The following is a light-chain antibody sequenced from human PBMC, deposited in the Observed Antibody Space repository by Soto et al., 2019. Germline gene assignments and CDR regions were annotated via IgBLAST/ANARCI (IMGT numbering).Light chain of an antibody. V-gene: IGKV3-11*01. CDR1: QSVGTF. CDR2: DAS. CDR3: QHRTSWPRT. Sequence: EIVLTQSPATLSLSPGERATLSCRASQSVGTFLGWYQQKPGQAPRLIIYDASNRATGVPARFSGTGSGTDFALTISSVEPEDVAVDYGQHRTSWPRTFGQGTKRDIK. J-gene: IGKJ2*01.